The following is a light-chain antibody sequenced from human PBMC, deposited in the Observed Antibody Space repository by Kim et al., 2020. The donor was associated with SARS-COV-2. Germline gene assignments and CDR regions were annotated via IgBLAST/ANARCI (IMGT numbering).Light chain of an antibody. CDR1: SGSIADNY. Sequence: LTQPHSVSESPGKTVTISCTRSSGSIADNYVQWYQQRPDSAPTPVTYEDTRRPSGVPARFSGSIDRSSNSASLTLSRLQTEDEAVYYCQSYDSSWVF. CDR2: EDT. V-gene: IGLV6-57*03. J-gene: IGLJ3*02. CDR3: QSYDSSWV.